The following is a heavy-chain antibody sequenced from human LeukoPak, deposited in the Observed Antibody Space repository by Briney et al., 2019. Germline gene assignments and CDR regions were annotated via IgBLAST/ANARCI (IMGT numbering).Heavy chain of an antibody. V-gene: IGHV3-23*01. Sequence: GGSLRLSCAASGFNFNSYAMTWVRQAPGRGLEWVSAISGGGGTIYWADSVKGRFTISRDNSKNTLYLQMNSLRAEDTAVYYCAKDTYYYYYMDVWGKGTTVTVSS. J-gene: IGHJ6*03. CDR3: AKDTYYYYYMDV. CDR2: ISGGGGTI. CDR1: GFNFNSYA.